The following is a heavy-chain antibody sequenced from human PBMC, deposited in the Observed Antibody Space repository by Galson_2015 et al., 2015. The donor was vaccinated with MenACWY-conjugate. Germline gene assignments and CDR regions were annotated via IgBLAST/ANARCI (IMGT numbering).Heavy chain of an antibody. CDR3: ARRSKVEIQPFDY. Sequence: SVKVSCKASGYTFAGYYMHWVRQAPGQGLEWMGWINPHNGDTKYAQKFQGRVSMTRHTSISTAYLEVSRLTSDDTAVYYCARRSKVEIQPFDYWGQGTLVTVSS. CDR1: GYTFAGYY. CDR2: INPHNGDT. J-gene: IGHJ4*02. V-gene: IGHV1-2*02. D-gene: IGHD1-1*01.